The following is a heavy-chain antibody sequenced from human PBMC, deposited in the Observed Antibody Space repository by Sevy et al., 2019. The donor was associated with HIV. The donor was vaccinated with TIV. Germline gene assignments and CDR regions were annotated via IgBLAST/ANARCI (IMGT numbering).Heavy chain of an antibody. J-gene: IGHJ6*02. D-gene: IGHD4-17*01. CDR3: ARAESVSTRNAMDV. V-gene: IGHV3-74*01. CDR1: GFNFSSYW. Sequence: GGSVRLSCAASGFNFSSYWMHWVRQAPGKGVVWVSRISSDGSITNYADSVKGRFTFSRDNAKNTVYLQMNSLRVEDTALYYCARAESVSTRNAMDVWGQGTTVTVSS. CDR2: ISSDGSIT.